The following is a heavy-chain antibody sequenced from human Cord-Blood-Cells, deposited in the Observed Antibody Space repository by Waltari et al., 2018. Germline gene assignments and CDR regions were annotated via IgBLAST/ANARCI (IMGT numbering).Heavy chain of an antibody. J-gene: IGHJ4*02. CDR3: ARDPGDYSTPDY. CDR1: GHTFPSSG. Sequence: QVQLVQSGAEVTKPGASVKVSCKASGHTFPSSGLSWVRQAPGQGLEWMVWISAYNGNTNYAQKLQGRVTMTTATSTSTAYMELRSLGSNDAAVYYCARDPGDYSTPDYWGQGTLVTVSS. V-gene: IGHV1-18*04. CDR2: ISAYNGNT. D-gene: IGHD4-4*01.